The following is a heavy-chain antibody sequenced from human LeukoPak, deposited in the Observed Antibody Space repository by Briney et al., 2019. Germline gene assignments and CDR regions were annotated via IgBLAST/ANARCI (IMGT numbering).Heavy chain of an antibody. CDR1: GFTLSDYY. Sequence: GGSLRLSCAASGFTLSDYYMFWIRQAPGKGLEWISYISSSGSTMYYAGSVKGRFTISRDNAKNSLYLQMNSLRAEDTAVYYCARDALGSYDYWGQGTLVTVSS. V-gene: IGHV3-11*01. D-gene: IGHD3-10*01. CDR3: ARDALGSYDY. J-gene: IGHJ4*02. CDR2: ISSSGSTM.